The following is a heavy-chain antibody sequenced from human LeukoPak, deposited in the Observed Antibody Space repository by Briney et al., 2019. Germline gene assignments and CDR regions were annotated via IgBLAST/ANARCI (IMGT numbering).Heavy chain of an antibody. CDR2: IYHSGST. J-gene: IGHJ4*02. CDR3: AREGEYDYGPSGY. D-gene: IGHD4-17*01. V-gene: IGHV4-38-2*02. CDR1: GYSISSGYY. Sequence: SETLSLTCTVSGYSISSGYYWGWIRQPPGKGLEWIGSIYHSGSTYYNPSLKSRVTISVDTSKNQFSLKLSSVTAADTAVYYCAREGEYDYGPSGYWGQGTLVTVSS.